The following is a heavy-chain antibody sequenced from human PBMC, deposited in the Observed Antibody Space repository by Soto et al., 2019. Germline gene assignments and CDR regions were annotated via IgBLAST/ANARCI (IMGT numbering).Heavy chain of an antibody. Sequence: GGSLRLSCAASGFTFDDFAMHWVRQAPGKGLEWVSGISWESGSIGYADSVKGRFTISRDNARNSLYLEMNSLGPGDTALYYCVKDLYSSTWSLFHYWGQGTLVIVSS. CDR2: ISWESGSI. CDR1: GFTFDDFA. D-gene: IGHD6-13*01. CDR3: VKDLYSSTWSLFHY. V-gene: IGHV3-9*01. J-gene: IGHJ4*02.